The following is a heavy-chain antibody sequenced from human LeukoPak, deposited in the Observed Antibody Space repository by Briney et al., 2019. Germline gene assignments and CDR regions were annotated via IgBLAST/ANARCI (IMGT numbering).Heavy chain of an antibody. Sequence: SETLSLTCTASGGSISDYYWTWIRQSPGTGLEWIGYMDYSGSTAYNPSLKSRVTISIDTSKNQFSLKLSSVTAADTAVYYCARAHEAAAPQDNWFDPWGQGTLVTVSS. CDR1: GGSISDYY. CDR2: MDYSGST. D-gene: IGHD6-13*01. J-gene: IGHJ5*02. V-gene: IGHV4-59*01. CDR3: ARAHEAAAPQDNWFDP.